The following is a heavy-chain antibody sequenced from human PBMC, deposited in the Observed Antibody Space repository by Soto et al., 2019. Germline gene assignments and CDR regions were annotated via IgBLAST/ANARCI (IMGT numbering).Heavy chain of an antibody. CDR1: GGSISSYY. CDR2: IYYTGST. Sequence: PSETLSLTCTVSGGSISSYYWSWIRQPPGKGLEWIGYIYYTGSTNYNPSLRGRVTMSVDTSKNQFSLKLSSVTAADTAVYYCARLDSGDYVNPFDYWGQGTLVTVSS. J-gene: IGHJ4*02. CDR3: ARLDSGDYVNPFDY. D-gene: IGHD4-17*01. V-gene: IGHV4-59*01.